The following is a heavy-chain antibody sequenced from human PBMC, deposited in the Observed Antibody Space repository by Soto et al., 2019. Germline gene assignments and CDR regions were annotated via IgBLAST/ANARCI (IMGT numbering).Heavy chain of an antibody. CDR1: GYTFTSYY. CDR3: ARDLDGSGSYYTKY. Sequence: ASVKVSCKASGYTFTSYYMHWVRQAPGQGLEWMGLINPSGDSTNYAQKLQGSVTMTPDTSTSTAYMELRSLRSDDTAVYFCARDLDGSGSYYTKYWGQGTLVTSPQ. CDR2: INPSGDST. V-gene: IGHV1-46*01. D-gene: IGHD3-10*01. J-gene: IGHJ4*02.